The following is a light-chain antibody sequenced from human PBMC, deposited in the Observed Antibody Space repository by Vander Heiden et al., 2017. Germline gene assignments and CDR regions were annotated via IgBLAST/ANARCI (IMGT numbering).Light chain of an antibody. J-gene: IGKJ4*01. Sequence: DFQVTQPPSFLSASVGDRVTITCRASQGIGSYLAWYQQIPGKAPKLLISAASTLQRGVPSRFSGSGAGSEFTLTISSLQPEDFATYYCQQLNSFPLTFGGGTKVEIK. CDR3: QQLNSFPLT. CDR1: QGIGSY. V-gene: IGKV1-9*01. CDR2: AAS.